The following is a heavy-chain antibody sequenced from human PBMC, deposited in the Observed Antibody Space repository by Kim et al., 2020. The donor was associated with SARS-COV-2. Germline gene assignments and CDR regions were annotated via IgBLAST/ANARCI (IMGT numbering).Heavy chain of an antibody. CDR2: T. Sequence: TACADSVRGRFTLSRYKAKNTWYFQRNSLSAEDTAVYYCAIVPTVTLFDGWGQGTLVTVSS. D-gene: IGHD4-17*01. CDR3: AIVPTVTLFDG. V-gene: IGHV3-74*01. J-gene: IGHJ4*02.